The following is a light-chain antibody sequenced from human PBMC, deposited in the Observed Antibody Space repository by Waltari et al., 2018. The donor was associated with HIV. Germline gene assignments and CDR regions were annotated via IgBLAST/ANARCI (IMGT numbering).Light chain of an antibody. J-gene: IGKJ3*01. CDR1: QSISSS. CDR3: QHRNNWPLFT. V-gene: IGKV3-11*01. Sequence: IVLTQSPSTLSVSPGERATLSRRASQSISSSLAWYQQKPGQSPRLLIYDASNRAPDTPARFSGSGSGTDFTLTISSLEPEDFAVYYCQHRNNWPLFTFGPGTKVQI. CDR2: DAS.